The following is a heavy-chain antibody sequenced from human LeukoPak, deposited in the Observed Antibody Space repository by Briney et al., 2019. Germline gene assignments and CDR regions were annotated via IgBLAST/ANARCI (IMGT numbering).Heavy chain of an antibody. CDR3: AREGITIVRGVISRF. D-gene: IGHD3-10*01. J-gene: IGHJ4*02. CDR1: GYTFTGYY. Sequence: PSVKVSFKASGYTFTGYYMHSVRQAPGQALEWMGWINPNSGGTNYAQKFLCRVTMPRDASISTDYMELSRLRSDDTAVYLCAREGITIVRGVISRFWGQGTLVTVPS. CDR2: INPNSGGT. V-gene: IGHV1-2*02.